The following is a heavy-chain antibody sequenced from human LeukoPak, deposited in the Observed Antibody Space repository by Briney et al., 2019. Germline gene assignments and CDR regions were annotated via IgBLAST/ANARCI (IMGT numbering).Heavy chain of an antibody. V-gene: IGHV3-66*01. CDR3: ARDTRFLNGMDV. Sequence: PGGSLRLSCAASGFTVSSNYMSWVRQAPGKGLEWVSVIYSGGSTYYADSVKGRFIISRDNSKNTLYPQMNSLRAEDTAVYYCARDTRFLNGMDVWGQGTTVTVSS. CDR2: IYSGGST. J-gene: IGHJ6*02. CDR1: GFTVSSNY. D-gene: IGHD3-3*01.